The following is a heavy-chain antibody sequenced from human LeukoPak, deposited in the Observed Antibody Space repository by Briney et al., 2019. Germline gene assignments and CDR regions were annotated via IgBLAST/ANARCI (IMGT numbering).Heavy chain of an antibody. D-gene: IGHD6-13*01. CDR3: ARSMLVVAGTPNYFDY. V-gene: IGHV4-59*08. CDR2: IYYSGST. J-gene: IGHJ4*02. Sequence: SETLSLTCTVSGGSISSYYWSWIRQPPGKGLEWIGYIYYSGSTNYNPSLKSRVTISVDTSKNQFSLKLSSVTAADTAVYYCARSMLVVAGTPNYFDYWGQGTLVTVSS. CDR1: GGSISSYY.